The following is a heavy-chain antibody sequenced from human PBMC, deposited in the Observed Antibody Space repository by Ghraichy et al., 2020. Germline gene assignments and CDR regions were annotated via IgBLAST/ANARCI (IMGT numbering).Heavy chain of an antibody. D-gene: IGHD3-10*01. Sequence: SETLSLTCTVSGGSISSGGYYWSWIRQHPGKGLEWIGYIYYSGSTYYNPSLKSRVTISVDTSKNQFSLKLSSVTAADTAVYYCARDGVWFGYRIDWGQGTLVTVSS. CDR1: GGSISSGGYY. V-gene: IGHV4-31*03. CDR3: ARDGVWFGYRID. CDR2: IYYSGST. J-gene: IGHJ4*02.